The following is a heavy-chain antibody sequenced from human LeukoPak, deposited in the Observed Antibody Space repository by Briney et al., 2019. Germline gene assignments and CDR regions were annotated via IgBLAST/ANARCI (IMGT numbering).Heavy chain of an antibody. D-gene: IGHD6-13*01. Sequence: PGGSLRLSCAASGFTFSSYVMSWVRQVPGKGLEWVAVISYDGSNKYYADSVKGRFTISRDNSKNTLYLQMNSLRAEDTAVYYCASRDQAAAGTDYWGQGTLVTVSS. CDR1: GFTFSSYV. CDR3: ASRDQAAAGTDY. J-gene: IGHJ4*02. V-gene: IGHV3-30-3*01. CDR2: ISYDGSNK.